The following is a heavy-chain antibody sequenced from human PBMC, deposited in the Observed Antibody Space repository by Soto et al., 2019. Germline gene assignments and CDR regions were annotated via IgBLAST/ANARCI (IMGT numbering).Heavy chain of an antibody. CDR1: GYTFTGYY. J-gene: IGHJ6*02. CDR3: AGEHLHSNYYYYGMDV. CDR2: INPNSGGT. V-gene: IGHV1-2*02. Sequence: ASVKVSCKASGYTFTGYYMHWVRQAPGQGLEWMGWINPNSGGTNYAQKFQGRVTMTRDTSISTAYMELSRLRSDDTAVYYCAGEHLHSNYYYYGMDVWGQGTTVTVSS. D-gene: IGHD4-4*01.